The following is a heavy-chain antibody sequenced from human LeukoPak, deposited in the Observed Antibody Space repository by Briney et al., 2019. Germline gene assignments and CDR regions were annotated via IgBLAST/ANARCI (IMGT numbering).Heavy chain of an antibody. J-gene: IGHJ6*02. CDR3: ARRARVSTLSAHYYYYAMDV. Sequence: SETLSLTCTVSGGSISNNYWGWIRQPPGKGLEWFGYMYYSGSTNYNPSLKSRVTISVDTSKNQFSLKLSSVTAADTAVYYCARRARVSTLSAHYYYYAMDVWGQGTTVTVSS. V-gene: IGHV4-59*08. CDR1: GGSISNNY. D-gene: IGHD4-17*01. CDR2: MYYSGST.